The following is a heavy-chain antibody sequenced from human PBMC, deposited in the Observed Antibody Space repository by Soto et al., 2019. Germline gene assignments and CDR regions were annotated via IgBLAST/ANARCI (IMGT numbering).Heavy chain of an antibody. CDR1: SESLSGYY. CDR3: VGARGRLVGFDS. V-gene: IGHV4-34*01. D-gene: IGHD1-26*01. J-gene: IGHJ4*02. Sequence: QVQLQQWGAGLLKPSETLSLTCAVNSESLSGYYWSWIRQSPGKGLEWIGEIDGSGNTNSSRSLRRRVAMSVDTSKNLFSLYLNSVSAADTAAYYCVGARGRLVGFDSWVQGTLMTVSS. CDR2: IDGSGNT.